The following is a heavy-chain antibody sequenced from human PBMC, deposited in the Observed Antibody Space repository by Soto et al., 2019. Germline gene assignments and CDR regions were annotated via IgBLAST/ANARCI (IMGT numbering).Heavy chain of an antibody. V-gene: IGHV4-4*02. J-gene: IGHJ4*02. CDR3: ARAWGFYFDF. CDR1: GGSIRSNNW. CDR2: IFHSGST. D-gene: IGHD1-26*01. Sequence: PSETLSLTCAVSGGSIRSNNWWSWVRQPPGKGLEWIGEIFHSGSTYYNPSLKSRVTISVDKSKNHFSLKLSSVTAADTAVYYCARAWGFYFDFWARGILVTVSS.